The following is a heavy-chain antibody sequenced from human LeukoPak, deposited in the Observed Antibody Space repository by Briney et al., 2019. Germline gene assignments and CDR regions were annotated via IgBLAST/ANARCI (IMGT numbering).Heavy chain of an antibody. Sequence: GGSLRLSCAASGFTFTSYAMRWVRQAPGKGLEWVSGISGSGGSTYYADSVKGRFTISRDNSKNTLYVQMNSLRAEDTAVYYCAKSDYYDSSGYYYGSDYWGQGTLVTVSS. V-gene: IGHV3-23*01. CDR3: AKSDYYDSSGYYYGSDY. CDR1: GFTFTSYA. D-gene: IGHD3-22*01. J-gene: IGHJ4*02. CDR2: ISGSGGST.